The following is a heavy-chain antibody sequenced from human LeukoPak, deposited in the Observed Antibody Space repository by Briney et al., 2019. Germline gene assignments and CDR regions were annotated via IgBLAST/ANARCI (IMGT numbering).Heavy chain of an antibody. CDR3: ARAIAALYGMDV. J-gene: IGHJ6*02. Sequence: ASVKVSCKASGYTLTSYYMHWVRQAPGQGLEWMGIINPSGGSTSYAQKFQGRVTMTRDTSTSTVYMELSSLRSEDTAVYYCARAIAALYGMDVWGQGTTVTVSS. CDR1: GYTLTSYY. CDR2: INPSGGST. V-gene: IGHV1-46*01. D-gene: IGHD6-13*01.